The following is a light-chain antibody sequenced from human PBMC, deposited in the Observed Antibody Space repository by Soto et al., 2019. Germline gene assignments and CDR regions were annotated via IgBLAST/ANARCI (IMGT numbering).Light chain of an antibody. J-gene: IGLJ3*02. CDR3: QTWGTGIWV. V-gene: IGLV4-69*01. Sequence: QLVLTQSPSASASLGASVKLTCTLSSGHSSYAIAWHQQQPDKGPRYLMKVKNDGSHTKGDGIPDRFSGSSSGAERYLTISSIQSEDEADYYCQTWGTGIWVFGGGTKLTVL. CDR1: SGHSSYA. CDR2: VKNDGSH.